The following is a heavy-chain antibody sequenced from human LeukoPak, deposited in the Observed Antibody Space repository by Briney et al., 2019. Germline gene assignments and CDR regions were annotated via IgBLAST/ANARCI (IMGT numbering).Heavy chain of an antibody. CDR1: GGTFSSYA. CDR2: IIPILGIA. J-gene: IGHJ3*02. D-gene: IGHD3-22*01. V-gene: IGHV1-69*10. Sequence: SVKVSCKASGGTFSSYAISWVRQAPGQGLEWMGGIIPILGIANYAQKFQGRVTITADKSTSTAYMELSSLRSEDTAVYYCARRQYYYDSSSADAFDIWGQGTMVTVSS. CDR3: ARRQYYYDSSSADAFDI.